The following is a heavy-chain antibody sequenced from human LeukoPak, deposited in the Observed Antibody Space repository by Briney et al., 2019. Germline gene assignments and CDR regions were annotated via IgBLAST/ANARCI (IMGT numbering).Heavy chain of an antibody. D-gene: IGHD6-13*01. CDR3: AKSIAAAGWHYFDY. J-gene: IGHJ4*02. CDR2: ISYDGSNK. CDR1: GFTFSSYG. Sequence: GRSLRLSCAASGFTFSSYGMHWVRQAPGKGLEWVAVISYDGSNKYYADSVKGRFTVSRHNSKNTLYLQMNSLRAEDTAVYYCAKSIAAAGWHYFDYWGQGTLVTVSS. V-gene: IGHV3-30*18.